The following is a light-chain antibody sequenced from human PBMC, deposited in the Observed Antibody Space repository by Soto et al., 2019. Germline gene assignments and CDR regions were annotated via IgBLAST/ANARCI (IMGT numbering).Light chain of an antibody. V-gene: IGLV1-40*01. CDR2: GNS. J-gene: IGLJ2*01. Sequence: QSVLTQPPSVSGAPGQRVTISCPGSSSNIGAGYDVHWYQQLPGTAPKLLIYGNSNRPSGVPDRFSGSKSGTSASLAITGLQAEDEADYYCQSYDSSLSASVVFGGGTKLTVL. CDR3: QSYDSSLSASVV. CDR1: SSNIGAGYD.